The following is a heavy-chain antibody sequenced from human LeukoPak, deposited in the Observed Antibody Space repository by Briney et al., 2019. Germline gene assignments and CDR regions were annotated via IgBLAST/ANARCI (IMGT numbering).Heavy chain of an antibody. J-gene: IGHJ5*02. D-gene: IGHD2-2*01. CDR1: EYTFTDYY. V-gene: IGHV1-2*02. Sequence: ASVKVSCKASEYTFTDYYMHWVRQAPGQGLEWLGWINPKSGVTNYAQKFQGRVTMTRDTSISTAYMELSRLRSDDTAVYYCARGAAESLVVVPAAMLDWFDPWGRGTLVTVSS. CDR3: ARGAAESLVVVPAAMLDWFDP. CDR2: INPKSGVT.